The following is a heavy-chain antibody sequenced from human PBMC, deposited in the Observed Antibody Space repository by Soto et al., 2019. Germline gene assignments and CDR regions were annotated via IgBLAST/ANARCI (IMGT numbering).Heavy chain of an antibody. Sequence: GGSLRLSCATSGFTFSSYAMSWVRQAPGKGLDWVSAISGSGGSNTYYADSVKGRFTISRDNSKNTLYLQMNSLRAEDTAVYYCAKDYESMIVVVSLALWGRGTLVTVS. CDR2: ISGSGGSNT. CDR3: AKDYESMIVVVSLAL. V-gene: IGHV3-23*01. J-gene: IGHJ4*02. CDR1: GFTFSSYA. D-gene: IGHD3-22*01.